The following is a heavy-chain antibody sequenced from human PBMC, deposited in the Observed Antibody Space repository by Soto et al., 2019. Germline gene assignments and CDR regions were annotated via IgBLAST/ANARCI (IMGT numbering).Heavy chain of an antibody. J-gene: IGHJ4*02. CDR1: GGSLSGCY. V-gene: IGHV4-34*01. Sequence: PSETMSRTCAVCGGSLSGCYCSWIRQPPGKGLEWIGEINHSGSTNYNPSLKSRVTISVDTSKNQFSLKLSSVTAADTAVYYCARASYSYGYSEYWGQGTLVTVSS. D-gene: IGHD5-18*01. CDR3: ARASYSYGYSEY. CDR2: INHSGST.